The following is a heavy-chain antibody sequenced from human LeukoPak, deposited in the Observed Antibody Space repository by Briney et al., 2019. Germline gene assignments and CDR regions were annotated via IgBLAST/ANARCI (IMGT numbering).Heavy chain of an antibody. V-gene: IGHV3-21*01. CDR3: ARDREFTMVFDY. CDR1: GFTFSSYS. D-gene: IGHD3-10*01. J-gene: IGHJ4*02. CDR2: ISSSSSYI. Sequence: PGGSLRLSCAASGFTFSSYSMNWVRQAPGKGLEWVSSISSSSSYIYYADSVKGRFTISRDNAKNSLYLQMNSLRAEDTAVYYCARDREFTMVFDYWGQGTLVTVSS.